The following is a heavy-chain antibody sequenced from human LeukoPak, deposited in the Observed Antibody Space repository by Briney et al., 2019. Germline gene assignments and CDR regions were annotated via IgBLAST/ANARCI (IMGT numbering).Heavy chain of an antibody. CDR2: ISGPAGSW. V-gene: IGHV3-23*01. CDR3: AKKVGLVSAPLYYFDV. CDR1: GFTFSSYA. Sequence: GGSLRLSCVASGFTFSSYAMSWVRQAPGKGLEWVSAISGPAGSWDYADSVKGRFTISRDNSKNTLFLQMNTLRAGDTAIYYCAKKVGLVSAPLYYFDVWGQGTLVTVSS. J-gene: IGHJ4*02. D-gene: IGHD5/OR15-5a*01.